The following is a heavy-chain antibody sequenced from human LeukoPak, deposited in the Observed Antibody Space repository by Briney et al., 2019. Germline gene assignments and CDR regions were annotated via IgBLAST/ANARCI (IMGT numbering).Heavy chain of an antibody. D-gene: IGHD1-26*01. CDR3: ARDVGGSLDY. J-gene: IGHJ4*02. Sequence: GGSLILSCAASGFTFTTYWMAWVRQAPGKGLEWVANIKGDESAKHQADSVKGRFTISRDNAQNSVYLQMSSLRVEDTAVYYCARDVGGSLDYWGQGTVVTVSS. V-gene: IGHV3-7*01. CDR2: IKGDESAK. CDR1: GFTFTTYW.